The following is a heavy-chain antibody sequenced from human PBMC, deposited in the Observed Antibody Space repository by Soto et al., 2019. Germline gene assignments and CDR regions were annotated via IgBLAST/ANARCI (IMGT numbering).Heavy chain of an antibody. J-gene: IGHJ3*02. V-gene: IGHV3-30*03. CDR3: ARPTMEGGYDYYAFDI. CDR2: ISYDGSNK. Sequence: GGSLRLSCAASGFTFSSYGMHWVRQAPGKGLEWVAVISYDGSNKYYADSVKGRFTISRDNSKNTLYLQMNSLRAEDTAVYYCARPTMEGGYDYYAFDIWGQGT. D-gene: IGHD5-12*01. CDR1: GFTFSSYG.